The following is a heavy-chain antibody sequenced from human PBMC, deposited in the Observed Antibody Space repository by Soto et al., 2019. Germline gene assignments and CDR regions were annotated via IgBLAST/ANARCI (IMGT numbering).Heavy chain of an antibody. Sequence: QVQLVQSGADVQRPGSSVRVSCKASGDTFNFYSINWVRQAPGLGLQWMGRINPILSMSNYAPRFQGRVTMSTHMSTRTAYMELSSLRSEDVAMYYCPTSYRSPYRPSDSWGQGALVTVSS. CDR3: PTSYRSPYRPSDS. CDR1: GDTFNFYS. J-gene: IGHJ4*02. V-gene: IGHV1-69*02. D-gene: IGHD3-10*01. CDR2: INPILSMS.